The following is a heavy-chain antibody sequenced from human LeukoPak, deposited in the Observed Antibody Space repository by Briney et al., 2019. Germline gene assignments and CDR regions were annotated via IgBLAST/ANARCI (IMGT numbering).Heavy chain of an antibody. J-gene: IGHJ4*02. Sequence: ASVKASCKASGYTFTSYGISWVRQAPGQGLEWMGWISAYNGNTNYAQKLQGRVTMTTDTSTSTAYMELRSLRSDDTAVYYCARGKDLWGYCSGGSCYCFDYWGQGTLVTVSS. V-gene: IGHV1-18*01. CDR1: GYTFTSYG. CDR2: ISAYNGNT. CDR3: ARGKDLWGYCSGGSCYCFDY. D-gene: IGHD2-15*01.